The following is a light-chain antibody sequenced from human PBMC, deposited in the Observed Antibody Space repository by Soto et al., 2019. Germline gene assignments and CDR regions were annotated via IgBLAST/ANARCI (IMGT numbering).Light chain of an antibody. V-gene: IGKV1-5*03. CDR1: QSISSW. J-gene: IGKJ1*01. CDR2: KAS. CDR3: QHYNSYSEA. Sequence: DIQMPNSHSTLSASVVDRFTITCRASQSISSWLAWYQQKPGKAPKLLIYKASSLESGVPSRFSGSGSGTEFTLTISSLQPDDFATYYCQHYNSYSEACGQGTKGDI.